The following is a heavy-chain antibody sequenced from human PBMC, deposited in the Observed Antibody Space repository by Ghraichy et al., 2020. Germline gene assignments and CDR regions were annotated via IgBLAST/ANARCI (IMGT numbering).Heavy chain of an antibody. CDR2: ISSSSSTI. CDR3: ARVSQSGDRNFDY. Sequence: LSLTCAASGFTFSSYSMNWVRQAPGKGLEWVSYISSSSSTIYYADSVKGRFTISRDNAKNSLYLQMNSLRDEDTAVYYCARVSQSGDRNFDYWGQGTLVTVSS. J-gene: IGHJ4*02. CDR1: GFTFSSYS. D-gene: IGHD7-27*01. V-gene: IGHV3-48*02.